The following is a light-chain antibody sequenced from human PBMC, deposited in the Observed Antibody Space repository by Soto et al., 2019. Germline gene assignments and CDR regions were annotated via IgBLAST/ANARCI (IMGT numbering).Light chain of an antibody. CDR3: QQYGNSWT. V-gene: IGKV3-20*01. CDR1: QSVSSN. Sequence: EIVLTQSPVTLSLSPGERANLSCRDSQSVSSNLAWYQQKTGQAPRLLTYGASIRATGIPDRFSGSGSGTDFTITISRLESEDFAVYYCQQYGNSWTFGQGTKVDIK. J-gene: IGKJ1*01. CDR2: GAS.